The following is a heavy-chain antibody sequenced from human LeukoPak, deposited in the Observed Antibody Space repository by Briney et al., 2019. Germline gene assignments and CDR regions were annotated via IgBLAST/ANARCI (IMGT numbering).Heavy chain of an antibody. CDR3: ARDVYDFWSGYYMGSFDY. Sequence: SVKVSCKASGGTFSSYAISWVRQAPGQGLEWMGRIIPIFGTANYAQKFQGRVTITTDESTSTAYMELSSLRSEDTAVYYCARDVYDFWSGYYMGSFDYWGQGTLVTVSS. J-gene: IGHJ4*02. CDR1: GGTFSSYA. CDR2: IIPIFGTA. D-gene: IGHD3-3*01. V-gene: IGHV1-69*05.